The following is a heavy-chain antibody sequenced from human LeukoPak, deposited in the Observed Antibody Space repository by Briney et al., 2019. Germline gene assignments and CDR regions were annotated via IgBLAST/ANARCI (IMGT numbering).Heavy chain of an antibody. CDR3: ARDGTPIYYDSSGEVASFTFDY. CDR1: GGSISSYY. D-gene: IGHD3-22*01. J-gene: IGHJ4*02. CDR2: IYYSGST. Sequence: SETLSLTCTVSGGSISSYYWSWIRQPPGKGLEWIGYIYYSGSTNYNPSLKSRVTISVDTSKNQFSLKLSSVTAADTAVYYCARDGTPIYYDSSGEVASFTFDYWGQGTLVTVSS. V-gene: IGHV4-59*01.